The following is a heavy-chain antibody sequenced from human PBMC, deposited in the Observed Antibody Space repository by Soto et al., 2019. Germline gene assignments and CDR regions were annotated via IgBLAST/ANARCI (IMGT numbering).Heavy chain of an antibody. J-gene: IGHJ5*02. Sequence: PGGSLRLSCAASGFTCSSYAMSWVRQAPGKGLEWVSAISGSGGSTYYADSVKGRFTISRDNSKNTLYLQMNSLRAEDTAVYYCAKDRSRIVVVVAASFDPWGQGTLVTVSS. CDR1: GFTCSSYA. V-gene: IGHV3-23*01. D-gene: IGHD2-15*01. CDR2: ISGSGGST. CDR3: AKDRSRIVVVVAASFDP.